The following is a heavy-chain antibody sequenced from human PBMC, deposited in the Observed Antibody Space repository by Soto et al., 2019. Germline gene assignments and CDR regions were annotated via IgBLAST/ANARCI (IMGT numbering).Heavy chain of an antibody. J-gene: IGHJ4*02. D-gene: IGHD2-15*01. CDR2: IWYDGSNK. Sequence: QVQLVESGGGVVQPGRSLRLSCAASGFTFSSYGMHWVRQAPGKGLEWVAVIWYDGSNKYYADSVKGRFTISRDNSKNTLYLQMNSLRAEDTGVYYCARDGERYCSGGSCYTFDYWGQGPLVTVSS. CDR3: ARDGERYCSGGSCYTFDY. CDR1: GFTFSSYG. V-gene: IGHV3-33*01.